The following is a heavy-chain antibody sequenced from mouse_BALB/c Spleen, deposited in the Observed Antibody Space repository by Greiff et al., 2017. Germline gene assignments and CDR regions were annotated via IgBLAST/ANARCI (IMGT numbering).Heavy chain of an antibody. J-gene: IGHJ4*01. V-gene: IGHV1-82*01. CDR1: GYAFSSSW. CDR2: IYPGDGDT. D-gene: IGHD1-1*01. Sequence: QVQLQQSGPELVKPGASVKISCKASGYAFSSSWMNWVKQRPGQGLEWIGRIYPGDGDTNYNGKFKGKATLTADKSSSTAYMQLSSLTSVDSAVYFCARSGGSSTYYYAMDDWGQGTSVTVSS. CDR3: ARSGGSSTYYYAMDD.